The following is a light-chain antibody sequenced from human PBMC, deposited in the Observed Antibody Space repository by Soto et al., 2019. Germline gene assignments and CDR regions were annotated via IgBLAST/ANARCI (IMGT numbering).Light chain of an antibody. V-gene: IGKV3-20*01. CDR1: QTVSTSY. Sequence: ELVLTQSPGTLSLSPGERATLSCRASQTVSTSYFAWYQQKPGQAPRLLIYATSNRATGIPDRFSGSGSGTDFSLTITILEPEDFAVYYWHQYGSSPFTFGVGTKVEIK. CDR3: HQYGSSPFT. J-gene: IGKJ4*01. CDR2: ATS.